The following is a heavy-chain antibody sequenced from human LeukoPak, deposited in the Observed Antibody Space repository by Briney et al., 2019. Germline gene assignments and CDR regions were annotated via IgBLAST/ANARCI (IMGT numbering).Heavy chain of an antibody. CDR3: ARGNYYDSSGYRSPAFDI. CDR2: IYYSGST. J-gene: IGHJ3*02. D-gene: IGHD3-22*01. V-gene: IGHV4-39*07. Sequence: SETLSLTCTVSGGSISSSSNYLGWIRQPPGKGLEWIGSIYYSGSTYYNPSLKSRVTISVGTSKNQFSLRLSSVTAADTAVYYCARGNYYDSSGYRSPAFDIWGQGTMVTVSS. CDR1: GGSISSSSNY.